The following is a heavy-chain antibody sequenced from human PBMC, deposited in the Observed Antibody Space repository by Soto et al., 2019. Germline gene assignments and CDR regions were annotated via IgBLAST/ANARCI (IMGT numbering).Heavy chain of an antibody. Sequence: PGGSLRLSCAASGFTSSSYARSWVRQAPGKGLEWVSAISGSGGSTYYADSVKGRFTISRDNSKNTLYLQMNSLRAEDTAVYYCAKGSGYSSGWDHGMDVWGQGTTVTVSS. CDR1: GFTSSSYA. V-gene: IGHV3-23*01. J-gene: IGHJ6*02. CDR3: AKGSGYSSGWDHGMDV. CDR2: ISGSGGST. D-gene: IGHD6-19*01.